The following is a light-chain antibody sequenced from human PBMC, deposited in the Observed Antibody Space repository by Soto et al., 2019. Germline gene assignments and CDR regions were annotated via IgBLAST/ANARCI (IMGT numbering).Light chain of an antibody. CDR3: QQYDNWPQT. CDR2: GAS. V-gene: IGKV3-15*01. Sequence: EIVMTQSPATLSVSPGERATLSCRASQSVSSNLAWYQQKPGQAPRLLIYGASTRATGIPARFSGTGSGTDVTLTVSSLQSEDFAVYYCQQYDNWPQTFGQGTKVEI. CDR1: QSVSSN. J-gene: IGKJ1*01.